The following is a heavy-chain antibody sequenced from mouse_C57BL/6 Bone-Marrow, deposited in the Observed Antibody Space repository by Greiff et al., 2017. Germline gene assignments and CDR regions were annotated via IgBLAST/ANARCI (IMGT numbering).Heavy chain of an antibody. CDR3: ARSRYYFDY. V-gene: IGHV8-12*01. Sequence: QVTLKESGPGILQSSQTLSLTCSFSGFSLSTSGMGVSWIRQPSGKGLEWLAHIYWDDDKRYNPSLKSRLTISKDTSRNQLFLKITSVDTADTATYYCARSRYYFDYWGQGTTLTVSS. CDR2: IYWDDDK. CDR1: GFSLSTSGMG. J-gene: IGHJ2*01.